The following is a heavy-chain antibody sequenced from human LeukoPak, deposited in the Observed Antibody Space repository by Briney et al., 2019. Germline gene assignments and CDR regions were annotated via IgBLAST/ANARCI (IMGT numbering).Heavy chain of an antibody. CDR1: GFTFGNYW. D-gene: IGHD3-22*01. Sequence: GGSLTLSCVASGFTFGNYWMSWVRQAPGKGLEGVANIQKDGSEKHYVASVEGRFTISRDNAENSLFLQLNSLRVDDTAVYYCVRLWDSSGFFGYWGQGALVTVSS. J-gene: IGHJ4*02. V-gene: IGHV3-7*01. CDR3: VRLWDSSGFFGY. CDR2: IQKDGSEK.